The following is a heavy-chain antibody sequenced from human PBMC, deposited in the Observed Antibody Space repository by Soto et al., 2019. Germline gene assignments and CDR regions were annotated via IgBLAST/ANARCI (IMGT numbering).Heavy chain of an antibody. CDR3: EKERLRGGFAY. V-gene: IGHV3-23*01. Sequence: EVQLLESGGGLLQPGGSLRLSCAASGFTFSNYVMGWVRQAPGKGLEWVSSVSGSGGGTYYADSVKGRFTISRDNSKNILYLQMNSLRAEDTAIYYCEKERLRGGFAYFGQGTLVTVSS. J-gene: IGHJ4*02. CDR2: VSGSGGGT. D-gene: IGHD4-17*01. CDR1: GFTFSNYV.